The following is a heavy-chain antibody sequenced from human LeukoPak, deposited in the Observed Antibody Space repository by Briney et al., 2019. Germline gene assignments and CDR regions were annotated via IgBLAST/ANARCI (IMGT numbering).Heavy chain of an antibody. J-gene: IGHJ6*03. CDR3: ARGGNPSYYYYMDV. V-gene: IGHV3-48*03. D-gene: IGHD4-23*01. CDR1: ELTFSSYE. Sequence: QSGGSLRLSCAASELTFSSYEMNWVRQAPGKGLEWVSYISTSGSTIYYADSVKGRFTMSRDNAKNSLYLQMNSLRAEDTAVYYCARGGNPSYYYYMDVWGKGTTVTISS. CDR2: ISTSGSTI.